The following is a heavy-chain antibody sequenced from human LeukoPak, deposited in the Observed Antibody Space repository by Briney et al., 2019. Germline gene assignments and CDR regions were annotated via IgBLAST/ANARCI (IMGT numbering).Heavy chain of an antibody. Sequence: SETLSLTCAVCGGSFSGYYWSWIRQPPGKGLEWIGEINHSGSTNYNPSLKSRVTISVDTSKNQFSLKLSSVTAADTAVYYCASGKQMAAAGVDYWGQGTLVTVSS. D-gene: IGHD6-13*01. CDR3: ASGKQMAAAGVDY. J-gene: IGHJ4*02. V-gene: IGHV4-34*01. CDR2: INHSGST. CDR1: GGSFSGYY.